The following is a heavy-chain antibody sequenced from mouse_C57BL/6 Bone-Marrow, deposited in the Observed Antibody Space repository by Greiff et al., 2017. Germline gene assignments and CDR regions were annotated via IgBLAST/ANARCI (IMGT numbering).Heavy chain of an antibody. CDR3: ARGSYYGYDGFAY. CDR2: ILPGSGST. D-gene: IGHD2-2*01. V-gene: IGHV1-9*01. Sequence: QVQLQQSGAELMKPGASVKLSCKATGYTFTGYWIEWVKQRPGHGLEWIGEILPGSGSTNYNGKFKGKATLTADKSSSTAYMQLSSLTSEDSAVYFCARGSYYGYDGFAYWGQGILVTVSA. J-gene: IGHJ3*01. CDR1: GYTFTGYW.